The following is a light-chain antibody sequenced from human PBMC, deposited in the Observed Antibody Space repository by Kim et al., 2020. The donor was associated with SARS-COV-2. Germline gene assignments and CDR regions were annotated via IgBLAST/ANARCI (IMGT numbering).Light chain of an antibody. CDR2: QDC. J-gene: IGLJ1*01. CDR1: DLGYTF. Sequence: SYELTQPPSVSVSPGQTAIITCSGDDLGYTFACWYLQKPGQSPVLVIYQDCKRPSVLPDRFSCSNSGNTATLTISGTLSLVEAVYYFHASDSIPFVFG. CDR3: HASDSIPFV. V-gene: IGLV3-1*01.